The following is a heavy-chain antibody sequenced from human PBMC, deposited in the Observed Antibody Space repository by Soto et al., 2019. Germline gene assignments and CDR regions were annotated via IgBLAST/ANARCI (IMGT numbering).Heavy chain of an antibody. J-gene: IGHJ4*02. D-gene: IGHD5-18*01. CDR2: ISAYNGNT. V-gene: IGHV1-18*01. CDR1: GYTFTSYG. Sequence: QVQLVQSGAEVKKPGASVKVSCKASGYTFTSYGISWVRQAPGQGLEWMGWISAYNGNTNYAQKLQGRVTMTTDTSTCTGYRGLKSLRSDDTAVYDCASSLLVGYGLEGESDWGQGTRVTVSS. CDR3: ASSLLVGYGLEGESD.